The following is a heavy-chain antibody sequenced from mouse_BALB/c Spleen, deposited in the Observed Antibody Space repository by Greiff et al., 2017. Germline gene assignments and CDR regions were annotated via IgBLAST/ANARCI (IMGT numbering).Heavy chain of an antibody. V-gene: IGHV1-67*01. CDR3: AREEDYYGSSSGFAY. CDR2: ISTYYGNT. J-gene: IGHJ3*01. D-gene: IGHD1-1*01. Sequence: QVQLQQSGPELVRPGVSVKISCKGSSYTFTDHAMHWVKQSHAKSLEWIGVISTYYGNTNYNQKFKGKATMTVDKSSSTAYMELARLTSEDSAVYYCAREEDYYGSSSGFAYWGQGTLVTVSA. CDR1: SYTFTDHA.